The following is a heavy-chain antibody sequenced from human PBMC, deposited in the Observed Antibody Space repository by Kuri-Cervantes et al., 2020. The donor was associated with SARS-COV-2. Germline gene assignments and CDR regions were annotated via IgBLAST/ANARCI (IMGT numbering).Heavy chain of an antibody. Sequence: GSLRLSCAASGFNFSRTDMHWVRQAPGKGLEWVAVISHDGKNKKCIASGKGRFTISRDNSKNTLYLQMNSLRAEDTAVYYCARDRGIVETFDYWGQGTLVTVSS. V-gene: IGHV3-30*03. CDR3: ARDRGIVETFDY. D-gene: IGHD2/OR15-2a*01. CDR2: ISHDGKNK. J-gene: IGHJ4*02. CDR1: GFNFSRTD.